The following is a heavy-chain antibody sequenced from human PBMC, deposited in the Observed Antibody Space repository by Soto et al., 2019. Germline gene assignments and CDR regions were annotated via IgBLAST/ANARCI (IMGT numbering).Heavy chain of an antibody. CDR1: GGSISSYY. CDR3: ARWGHDYGGNSYY. Sequence: QVQLQESGPGLVKPSETLSLTCTVSGGSISSYYWSWIRQPPGKGLEWIGYIYYSGSTNYNPSLTSRVTISVDTSKNQFSLKLSSVTAADTAVYYCARWGHDYGGNSYYWGQGTLVTVSS. V-gene: IGHV4-59*01. J-gene: IGHJ4*02. CDR2: IYYSGST. D-gene: IGHD4-17*01.